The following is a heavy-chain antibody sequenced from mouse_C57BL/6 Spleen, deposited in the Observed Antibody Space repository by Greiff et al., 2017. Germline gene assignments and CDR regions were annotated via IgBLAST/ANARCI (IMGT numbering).Heavy chain of an antibody. CDR1: GYTFTSYW. CDR2: IDPSDSYT. V-gene: IGHV1-69*01. CDR3: ARLFGRGYAMDY. Sequence: QVQLQQSGAELVMPGASVKLSCKASGYTFTSYWMHWVKQRPGQGLEWIGEIDPSDSYTNYNQKFKGKSTLTVDKSFSTAYMQLSSLTSEDSAVYYCARLFGRGYAMDYWGQGTSVTVSS. D-gene: IGHD1-1*01. J-gene: IGHJ4*01.